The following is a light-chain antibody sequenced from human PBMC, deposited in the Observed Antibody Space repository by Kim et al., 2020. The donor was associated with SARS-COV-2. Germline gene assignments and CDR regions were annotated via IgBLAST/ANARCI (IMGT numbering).Light chain of an antibody. CDR2: DAS. V-gene: IGKV3-11*01. J-gene: IGKJ5*01. CDR1: QSVASF. CDR3: HHRSNWTGT. Sequence: LSPGERAALSCRASQSVASFLAWYQQIPGQAPRLLIYDASNRATDIPARFSGSGSGTDFTLTISSLEPEDFAVYYCHHRSNWTGTFGQGTRLEIK.